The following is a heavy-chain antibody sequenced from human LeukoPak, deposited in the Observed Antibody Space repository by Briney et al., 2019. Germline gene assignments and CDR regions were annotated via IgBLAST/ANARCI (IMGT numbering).Heavy chain of an antibody. D-gene: IGHD3-22*01. Sequence: PSETLSLTWTVSGGSISSYYWSWIRQPAGKGLEWIGRIYTSGSTNYNPSLKSRVTMSVDTSKNQFSLKLSSVTAADTAVYYCARDRYYYDSSGYFQDYWGQGTLVTVSS. J-gene: IGHJ4*02. CDR3: ARDRYYYDSSGYFQDY. V-gene: IGHV4-4*07. CDR2: IYTSGST. CDR1: GGSISSYY.